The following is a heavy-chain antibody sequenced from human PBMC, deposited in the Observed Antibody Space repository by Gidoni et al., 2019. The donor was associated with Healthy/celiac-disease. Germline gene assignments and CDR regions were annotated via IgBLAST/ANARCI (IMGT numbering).Heavy chain of an antibody. CDR1: GSTFSSYA. J-gene: IGHJ4*02. CDR3: ARDLQFPLDY. Sequence: QVQLVQSGAEVKNPGSSAKFSCKVPGSTFSSYAISWVRQAPGQGLEWMGGIIPILGTANYAQKFQGRVTITADETTSTAYMELSSLRTEDTAVDYCARDLQFPLDYWGQGTLVTVSS. CDR2: IIPILGTA. V-gene: IGHV1-69*01.